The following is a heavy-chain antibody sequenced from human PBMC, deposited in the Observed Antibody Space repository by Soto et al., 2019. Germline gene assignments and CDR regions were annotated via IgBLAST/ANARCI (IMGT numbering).Heavy chain of an antibody. CDR2: ISGSGGST. CDR1: GFTFSSYA. CDR3: AKATLHHLGYCSSTSCYTPYYYYYYGMDV. V-gene: IGHV3-23*01. J-gene: IGHJ6*01. Sequence: GWSLRLSCAASGFTFSSYAMSLVRKAPGKGLEWVSSISGSGGSTYYADSVKGRFTISRDNSKNTLYLQMNSLRAEDTAVYYCAKATLHHLGYCSSTSCYTPYYYYYYGMDVWGQGTTVTVS. D-gene: IGHD2-2*02.